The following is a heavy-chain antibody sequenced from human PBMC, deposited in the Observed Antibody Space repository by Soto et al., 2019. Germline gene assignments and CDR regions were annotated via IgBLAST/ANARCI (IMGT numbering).Heavy chain of an antibody. V-gene: IGHV3-23*01. CDR3: AKADNLVGATNTLDS. J-gene: IGHJ4*02. D-gene: IGHD1-26*01. CDR2: ISGSGGST. CDR1: GFTFSSYA. Sequence: GGSMRLSWAASGFTFSSYAMSWVRQAPGKGLEWVSAISGSGGSTYYADSVKGRFTISRDNSKNTLYLQMNSLRAEDTAVYYCAKADNLVGATNTLDSWGQGTLGTVYS.